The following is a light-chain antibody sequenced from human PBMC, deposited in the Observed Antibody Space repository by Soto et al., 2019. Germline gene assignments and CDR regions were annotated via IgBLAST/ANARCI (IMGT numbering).Light chain of an antibody. CDR2: GVS. CDR1: SSDVGAYNY. V-gene: IGLV2-14*01. Sequence: QSALTQPAPVSGSPGQSITISCTGTSSDVGAYNYVSWYQQHPGKAPKLMISGVSNRPSGVSNRFSGSKSGNTASLTISGLQADDEADYYCSSYTGSSTPWVFGGGTKVTVL. J-gene: IGLJ3*02. CDR3: SSYTGSSTPWV.